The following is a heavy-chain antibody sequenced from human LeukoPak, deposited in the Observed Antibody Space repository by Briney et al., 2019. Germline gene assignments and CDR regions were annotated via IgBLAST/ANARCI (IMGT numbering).Heavy chain of an antibody. CDR1: GFTVSSNY. D-gene: IGHD5-18*01. Sequence: GGSLRLSCAASGFTVSSNYMSWVRQAPGKGLEWVSVIYSGGSTYYADSVKGRFTISRDNSKNTLYLQMNSLRAEDTAVYYCARDRSYGFYAFDIWGQGTMVTVSS. J-gene: IGHJ3*02. CDR3: ARDRSYGFYAFDI. V-gene: IGHV3-66*01. CDR2: IYSGGST.